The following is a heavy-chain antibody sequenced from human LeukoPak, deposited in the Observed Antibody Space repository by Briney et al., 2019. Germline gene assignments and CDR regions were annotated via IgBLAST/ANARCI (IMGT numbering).Heavy chain of an antibody. CDR3: ARDWGIVGATTVDY. CDR2: ISAYNGNT. J-gene: IGHJ4*02. D-gene: IGHD1-26*01. Sequence: GASVKVSCKASAYSFTICGNSWERQPPGQGLEWMGWISAYNGNTNYAQKLQGRVTMTTDTSTSTAYMELRSLRSDDTAVYYCARDWGIVGATTVDYWGQGTLVTVSS. V-gene: IGHV1-18*01. CDR1: AYSFTICG.